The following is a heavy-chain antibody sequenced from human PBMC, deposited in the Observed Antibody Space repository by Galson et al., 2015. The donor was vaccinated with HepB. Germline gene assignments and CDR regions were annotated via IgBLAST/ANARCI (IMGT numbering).Heavy chain of an antibody. J-gene: IGHJ4*02. Sequence: SLRLSCAASGFTVSSNYMSWVRQTPGKGLEWVSVIHSGGSTYYADSVKGRFSISRDNSKNTLYLQMNSLRAEDTAVYYCARGYSSGWGLFDYWGQGTLVTVSS. CDR3: ARGYSSGWGLFDY. CDR1: GFTVSSNY. D-gene: IGHD6-19*01. CDR2: IHSGGST. V-gene: IGHV3-66*01.